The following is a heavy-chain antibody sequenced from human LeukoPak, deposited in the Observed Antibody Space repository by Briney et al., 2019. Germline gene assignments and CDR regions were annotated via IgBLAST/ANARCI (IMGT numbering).Heavy chain of an antibody. J-gene: IGHJ4*02. Sequence: GGSLRLSCAASGFTFSSYAMHWVRQAPGKGLEWVAVISYDGSNKYYADSVKGRFTISRDNSKNTLYLQMNSLRAEDTAVYYCAKSYLGYCSGGSCWSFDYWGQGTLVTVSS. CDR1: GFTFSSYA. CDR2: ISYDGSNK. V-gene: IGHV3-30*04. D-gene: IGHD2-15*01. CDR3: AKSYLGYCSGGSCWSFDY.